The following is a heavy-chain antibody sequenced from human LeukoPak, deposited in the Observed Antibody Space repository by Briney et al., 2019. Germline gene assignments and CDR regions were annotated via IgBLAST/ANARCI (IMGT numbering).Heavy chain of an antibody. D-gene: IGHD5-24*01. CDR3: ARGANPRDGYSSWFDP. CDR2: IIPIFGTA. J-gene: IGHJ5*02. Sequence: SSVKVSCKASGGTFSSYAISWVRQAPGQGLEWMGGIIPIFGTASYAQKFQGRVTITADESTSTAYMELSSLRSEDTAVYYCARGANPRDGYSSWFDPWGQGTLVTVSS. CDR1: GGTFSSYA. V-gene: IGHV1-69*01.